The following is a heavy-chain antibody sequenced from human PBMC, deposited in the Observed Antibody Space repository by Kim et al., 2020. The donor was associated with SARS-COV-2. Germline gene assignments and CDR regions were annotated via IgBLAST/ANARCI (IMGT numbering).Heavy chain of an antibody. CDR3: ATLYYSDFHS. CDR2: INQDGGTK. J-gene: IGHJ5*01. CDR1: GFTFGKYW. V-gene: IGHV3-7*01. Sequence: GGSLRLSCAASGFTFGKYWMTWVRQAPGKGLEWVANINQDGGTKYYVESVKGRFTISRDNPQNSLYLQMNSLRADDTAVYYCATLYYSDFHSWRQGTLVT. D-gene: IGHD3-22*01.